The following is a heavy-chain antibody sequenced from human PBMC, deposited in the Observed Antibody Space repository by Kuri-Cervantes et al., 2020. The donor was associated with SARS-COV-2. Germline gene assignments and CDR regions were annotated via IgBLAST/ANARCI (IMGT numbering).Heavy chain of an antibody. D-gene: IGHD3-16*01. CDR3: AKVSWGYYFDY. Sequence: GESLKISCAASGFAFSSYAMSWVRQAPGKGLEWVSAISGSGGSTYYADSVKGRFTISGDNSKNTLYLQMNSLRAEDTAVYYCAKVSWGYYFDYWGQGTLVTVSS. J-gene: IGHJ4*02. V-gene: IGHV3-23*01. CDR1: GFAFSSYA. CDR2: ISGSGGST.